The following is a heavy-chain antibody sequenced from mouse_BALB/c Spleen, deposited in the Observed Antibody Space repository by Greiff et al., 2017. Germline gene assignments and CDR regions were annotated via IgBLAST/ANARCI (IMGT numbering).Heavy chain of an antibody. J-gene: IGHJ4*01. CDR1: GDSITSGY. D-gene: IGHD1-2*01. Sequence: EVQLQESGPSLVKPSQTLSLTCSVTGDSITSGYWNWIRKFPGNKLEYMGYISYSGSTYYNPSLKSRISITRDTSKNQYYLQLNSVTTEDTATYYCARWGTTATRGAMDYWGQGTSVTVSS. V-gene: IGHV3-8*02. CDR3: ARWGTTATRGAMDY. CDR2: ISYSGST.